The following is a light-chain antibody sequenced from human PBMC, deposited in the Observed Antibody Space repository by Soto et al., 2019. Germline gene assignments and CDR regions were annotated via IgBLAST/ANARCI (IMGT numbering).Light chain of an antibody. V-gene: IGLV2-14*01. CDR3: SSYTFSSTLVV. Sequence: QSVLTQPASVSGSPGQSITISCTGSSSDVGGYNFVSWYQQHPGKAPRLMIFEVNNRPSGVSDRFSGSKSGNTASLTISGLQAEDEADYHCSSYTFSSTLVVFGGGTKVTVL. CDR2: EVN. J-gene: IGLJ3*02. CDR1: SSDVGGYNF.